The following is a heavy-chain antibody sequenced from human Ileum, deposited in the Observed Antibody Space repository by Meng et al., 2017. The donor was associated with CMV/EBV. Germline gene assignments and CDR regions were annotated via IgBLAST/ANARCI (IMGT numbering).Heavy chain of an antibody. CDR3: VRPLWSGERDYFED. D-gene: IGHD3-10*01. V-gene: IGHV3-21*02. CDR2: INPSGNHI. J-gene: IGHJ4*02. CDR1: GFYFSGNS. Sequence: EVQLVESGGGLVKPGESLRLSCAGSGFYFSGNSMYWVRQAPGKGLEWVSFINPSGNHIDYADSVRGRFTISRDNAKSSLYLQMDSLRGEDTAVYYCVRPLWSGERDYFEDWGQGALVTVSS.